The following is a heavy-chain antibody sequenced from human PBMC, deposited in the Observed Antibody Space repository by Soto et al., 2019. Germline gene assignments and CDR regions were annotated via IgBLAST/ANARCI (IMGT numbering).Heavy chain of an antibody. CDR1: GGSISSSRSY. V-gene: IGHV4-39*01. D-gene: IGHD1-26*01. CDR2: IFYAGNT. Sequence: SETLSLTCNVSGGSISSSRSYWARFRQPPGKELEWIANIFYAGNTYYNPSLKSRVTVSVDTSKNQFSLKLDSVTAADTAVYYCARCLSRYHYYYYGMDVWGQGTKVTGSS. CDR3: ARCLSRYHYYYYGMDV. J-gene: IGHJ6*02.